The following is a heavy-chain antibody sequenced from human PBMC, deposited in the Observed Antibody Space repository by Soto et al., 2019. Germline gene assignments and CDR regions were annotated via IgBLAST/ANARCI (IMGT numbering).Heavy chain of an antibody. CDR2: INAGNGNT. V-gene: IGHV1-3*01. CDR1: GYTFTSYA. CDR3: ARVDSSGWYDAFDI. J-gene: IGHJ3*02. Sequence: ASVKVSCKASGYTFTSYAMHWVRQAPGQRLEWMGWINAGNGNTKYSQKFQGRVAITRGTSASTAYMELSSLRSEDTAVYYCARVDSSGWYDAFDIWGQGTMVTVSS. D-gene: IGHD6-19*01.